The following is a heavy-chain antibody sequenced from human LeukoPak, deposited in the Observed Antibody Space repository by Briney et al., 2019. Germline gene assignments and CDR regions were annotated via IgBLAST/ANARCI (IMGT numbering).Heavy chain of an antibody. CDR3: ARGGIIVGVQVDY. J-gene: IGHJ4*02. D-gene: IGHD1-26*01. V-gene: IGHV3-30-3*01. CDR2: ISYDGSNK. Sequence: PGRSLRLSCAASGFTFSSYAMHWVRQAPGKGLEWVAVISYDGSNKYYADSVKGRFTISRDNSKNTLYLQMNSLRAEDTAVYYCARGGIIVGVQVDYWGQGTLVTVSS. CDR1: GFTFSSYA.